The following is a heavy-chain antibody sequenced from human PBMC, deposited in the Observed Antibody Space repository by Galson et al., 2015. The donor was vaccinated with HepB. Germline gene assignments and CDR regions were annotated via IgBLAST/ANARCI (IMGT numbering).Heavy chain of an antibody. D-gene: IGHD2-15*01. CDR1: GFSLSTSGVG. V-gene: IGHV2-5*01. CDR2: IYWNDDK. J-gene: IGHJ6*02. CDR3: ALSPFYCSGGSCFYGMDV. Sequence: PALVKPTQTLTLTCTFSGFSLSTSGVGVGWIRQPPGKALEWLALIYWNDDKRYSPSLKSRLTITKDTSKNQVVLTMTNMDPVDTATYYCALSPFYCSGGSCFYGMDVWGQGTTVTVSS.